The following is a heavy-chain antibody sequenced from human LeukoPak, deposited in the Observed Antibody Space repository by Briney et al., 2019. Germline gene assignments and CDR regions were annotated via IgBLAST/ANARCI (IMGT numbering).Heavy chain of an antibody. V-gene: IGHV3-30*14. J-gene: IGHJ4*02. CDR3: ARMSVTMIVVVSYFDY. CDR2: ISYDGSNK. CDR1: GFTFSSYA. D-gene: IGHD3-22*01. Sequence: GGSLRLSCAASGFTFSSYAMHWVRQAPGKGLEWVAVISYDGSNKYYADSVKGRFTISRDNSKNTLYLQMSSLRAEDTAVYFCARMSVTMIVVVSYFDYWGQGTLVTVSS.